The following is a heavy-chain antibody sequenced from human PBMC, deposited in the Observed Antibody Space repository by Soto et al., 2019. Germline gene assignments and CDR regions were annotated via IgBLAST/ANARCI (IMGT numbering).Heavy chain of an antibody. D-gene: IGHD1-26*01. CDR3: ARVVGATTGWFDP. Sequence: EVQLVESGGGLIQPGGSLRLSCAASGFTVSSNYMSWVRQAPGKGLEWVSVIYSGGSTYYADSVKGRFTISRDNSKNTLYLQMNSLRAEDTAVYYCARVVGATTGWFDPWGQGTLVTVSS. CDR1: GFTVSSNY. CDR2: IYSGGST. J-gene: IGHJ5*02. V-gene: IGHV3-53*01.